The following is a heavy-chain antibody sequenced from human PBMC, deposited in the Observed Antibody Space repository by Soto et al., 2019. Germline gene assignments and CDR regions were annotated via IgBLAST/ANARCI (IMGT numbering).Heavy chain of an antibody. J-gene: IGHJ6*02. V-gene: IGHV3-23*01. CDR1: GFTFSSYA. CDR3: AKRSLGMDV. D-gene: IGHD3-10*01. Sequence: GGSLRLSCAASGFTFSSYAMSWVRQAPGKGLEWVAAISGSGGSTDYADSVKGRFTISRDNSKNTLYLQMNSLRAEDTAVYYWAKRSLGMDVWRQETTVTVFS. CDR2: ISGSGGST.